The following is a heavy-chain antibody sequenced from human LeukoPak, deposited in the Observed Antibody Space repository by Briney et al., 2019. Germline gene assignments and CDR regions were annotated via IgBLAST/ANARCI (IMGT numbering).Heavy chain of an antibody. CDR1: GDSVSSNSAA. D-gene: IGHD2-15*01. J-gene: IGHJ4*02. CDR3: AREILEGYCSGGSCYSH. V-gene: IGHV6-1*01. Sequence: SQTLSLTCGISGDSVSSNSAAWNWIRQSPSRGLEWLGRTYYRSKWYNEYAGSVKSRISINPDTPKNQFSLQLNSVTPEDTAVYYCAREILEGYCSGGSCYSHWGQGTLVTVSS. CDR2: TYYRSKWYN.